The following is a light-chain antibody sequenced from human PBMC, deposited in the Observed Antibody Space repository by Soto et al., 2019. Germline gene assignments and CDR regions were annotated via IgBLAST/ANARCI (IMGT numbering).Light chain of an antibody. J-gene: IGLJ2*01. V-gene: IGLV1-44*01. Sequence: QSVLTQPPSASGTPGQRVTISCSGSRSNIGSNTVNWYQQLPGTAPKLLIYSNNQRPSGVPDRFSGSKSGTSASLAISGLQSEDEADYYCAAWYDSLNGVVFGGGTKLTVL. CDR3: AAWYDSLNGVV. CDR1: RSNIGSNT. CDR2: SNN.